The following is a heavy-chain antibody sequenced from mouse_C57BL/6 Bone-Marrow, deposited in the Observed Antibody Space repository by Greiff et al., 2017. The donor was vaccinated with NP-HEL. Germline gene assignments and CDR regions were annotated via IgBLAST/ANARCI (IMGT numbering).Heavy chain of an antibody. D-gene: IGHD1-1*01. CDR1: GFTFSSYG. J-gene: IGHJ1*03. Sequence: EVMLVESGGDLVKPGGSLKLSCAASGFTFSSYGMSWVRQTPDKRLEWVATISSGGSYTYYPDSVKERFTISRDNAKNTLYLQMSSLKSEDTAMYYCARPVYYYGSTYWYFDVWGTGTTVTVSS. V-gene: IGHV5-6*01. CDR2: ISSGGSYT. CDR3: ARPVYYYGSTYWYFDV.